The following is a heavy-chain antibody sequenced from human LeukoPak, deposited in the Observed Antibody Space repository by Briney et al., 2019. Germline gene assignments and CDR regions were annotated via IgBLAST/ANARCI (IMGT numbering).Heavy chain of an antibody. Sequence: GGSLRLSCAASGFTFTSYWIGLVRQMPGKGLEWMGIIYPGDSDTRYSPSFQGQVTISADKSISTAYLQWSSLKASDTAMYYCATGLGVVPAATLDYWGQGTLVTVSS. CDR3: ATGLGVVPAATLDY. CDR1: GFTFTSYW. D-gene: IGHD2-2*01. J-gene: IGHJ4*02. V-gene: IGHV5-51*01. CDR2: IYPGDSDT.